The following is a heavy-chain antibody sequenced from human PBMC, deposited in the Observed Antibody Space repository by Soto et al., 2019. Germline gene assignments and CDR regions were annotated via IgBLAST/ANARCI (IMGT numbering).Heavy chain of an antibody. Sequence: QVQLVQSGAEVKKPGSSVKVSCKASGGTFNSYVFNWVRQAPGQGLEWMGEIIFIFGTPNYGQKFQGRVTITEDDSTSTGFRELSRLTSEDTAIYYWARDLGSGYDQGDYWGQGTLVTVSS. D-gene: IGHD5-12*01. CDR2: IIFIFGTP. J-gene: IGHJ4*02. V-gene: IGHV1-69*12. CDR1: GGTFNSYV. CDR3: ARDLGSGYDQGDY.